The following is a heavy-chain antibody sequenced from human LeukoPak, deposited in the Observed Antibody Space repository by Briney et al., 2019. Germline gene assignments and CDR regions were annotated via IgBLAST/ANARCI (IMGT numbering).Heavy chain of an antibody. V-gene: IGHV3-30*03. J-gene: IGHJ4*02. CDR2: ISYDGKNK. CDR3: EAIVDTAMDFDD. Sequence: PGGSLRLTCAASGFTFCSYGRHWVGQAPGKGLEWVALISYDGKNKYYSDSVTGRFTISRDNSKNTLYLQMNSLRGEDTAVYYCEAIVDTAMDFDDWGQGTLVTVSS. D-gene: IGHD5-18*01. CDR1: GFTFCSYG.